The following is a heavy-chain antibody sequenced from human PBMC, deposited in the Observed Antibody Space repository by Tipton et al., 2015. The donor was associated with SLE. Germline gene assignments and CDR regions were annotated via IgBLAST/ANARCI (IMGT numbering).Heavy chain of an antibody. CDR1: GGSINSPNYF. Sequence: TLSLTCSVSGGSINSPNYFWGWIRQPPGKGLEWIGSIYYSGITYYNLALRGRVTISIDTSKNQFSLRLNSVTAADTAVYYCAPMPRLFGSGWWEAFDIWGQGTLVTVSS. V-gene: IGHV4-39*07. D-gene: IGHD6-19*01. CDR2: IYYSGIT. J-gene: IGHJ3*02. CDR3: APMPRLFGSGWWEAFDI.